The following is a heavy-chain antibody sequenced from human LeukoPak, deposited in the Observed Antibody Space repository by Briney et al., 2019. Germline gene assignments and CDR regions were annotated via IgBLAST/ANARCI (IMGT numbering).Heavy chain of an antibody. V-gene: IGHV3-20*03. CDR2: INWSGGST. CDR1: GFAFDAHG. CDR3: ARAPITSPFYFDY. D-gene: IGHD2-2*01. Sequence: GSLRLSFTASGFAFDAHGMSWVRQVPGKGLEWVSGINWSGGSTGYADPLRGRFTISRDNAKNSLYLQMDSLRAEDTALYYCARAPITSPFYFDYWGQGTLVTVSS. J-gene: IGHJ4*02.